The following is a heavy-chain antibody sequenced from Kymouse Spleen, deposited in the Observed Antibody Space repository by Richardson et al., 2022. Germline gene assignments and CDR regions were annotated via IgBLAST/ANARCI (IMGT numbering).Heavy chain of an antibody. Sequence: QVQLVESGGGVVQPGRSLRLSCAASGFTFSSYGMHWVRQAPGKGLEWVAVIWYDGSNKYYADSVKGRFTISRDNSKNTLYLQMNSLRAEDTAVYYCARDPGTGTEYYYYYGMDVWGQGTTVTVSS. CDR1: GFTFSSYG. D-gene: IGHD1-1*01,IGHD1-20*01. CDR3: ARDPGTGTEYYYYYGMDV. CDR2: IWYDGSNK. V-gene: IGHV3-33*01. J-gene: IGHJ6*02.